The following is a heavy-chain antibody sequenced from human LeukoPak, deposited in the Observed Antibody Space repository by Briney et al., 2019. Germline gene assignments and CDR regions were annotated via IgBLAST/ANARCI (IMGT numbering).Heavy chain of an antibody. D-gene: IGHD2-8*02. Sequence: KPSETLSLTCTVSGGSISSSSYYWGWIRQPPGKGLEWIGSIYYSGSTYYDPSLKSRVTISVDTSKNQFSLKLSSVTAADTAVYYCARGRPYCTGGVCRRGYYYYYMDVWGKGTTVTVSS. CDR3: ARGRPYCTGGVCRRGYYYYYMDV. CDR2: IYYSGST. V-gene: IGHV4-39*07. CDR1: GGSISSSSYY. J-gene: IGHJ6*03.